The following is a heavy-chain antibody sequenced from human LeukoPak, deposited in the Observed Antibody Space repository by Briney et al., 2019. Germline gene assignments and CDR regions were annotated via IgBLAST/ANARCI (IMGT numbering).Heavy chain of an antibody. J-gene: IGHJ3*01. D-gene: IGHD3-9*01. CDR3: ARDQYDDTAGGAFDL. CDR2: INPNSGGA. Sequence: VASVKVSCKASGYTFTGYYMHWVRQAPGQGLEWMGWINPNSGGANYAQKFQGRVTMTRDTSISTVYMELSSLRSDDTAVYYCARDQYDDTAGGAFDLWGQGTMVTVSS. CDR1: GYTFTGYY. V-gene: IGHV1-2*02.